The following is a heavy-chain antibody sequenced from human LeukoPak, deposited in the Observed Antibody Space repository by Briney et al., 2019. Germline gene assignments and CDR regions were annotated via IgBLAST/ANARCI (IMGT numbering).Heavy chain of an antibody. Sequence: ASVRVSCKASGYTFTGYYMHWVRQAPGQGLEWMGWINPNSGGTNYAQKLQGRVTMTTDTSTSTAYMELRSLRSDDTAVYYCARACRGDYFDYWGQGTLVTVSS. CDR2: INPNSGGT. CDR3: ARACRGDYFDY. CDR1: GYTFTGYY. V-gene: IGHV1-2*02. J-gene: IGHJ4*02.